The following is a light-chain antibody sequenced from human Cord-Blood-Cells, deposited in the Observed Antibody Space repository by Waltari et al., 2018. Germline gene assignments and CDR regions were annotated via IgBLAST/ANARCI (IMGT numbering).Light chain of an antibody. Sequence: DIQMTQSPSTLPASVGDRVTITCRASQSISSWLAWYQQKPGKAPKLLIYDASSLESGVPSRFSGSGSGTEFTLTISSLQPDDFATYYCQQYNSYPYTVGQGTKLEIK. CDR2: DAS. J-gene: IGKJ2*01. V-gene: IGKV1-5*01. CDR1: QSISSW. CDR3: QQYNSYPYT.